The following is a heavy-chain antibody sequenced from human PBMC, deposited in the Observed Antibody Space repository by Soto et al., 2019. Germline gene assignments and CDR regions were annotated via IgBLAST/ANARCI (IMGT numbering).Heavy chain of an antibody. D-gene: IGHD1-26*01. CDR2: IYYSGST. CDR3: ARVRSDRSYFYYYGVDV. CDR1: GGSISSGDYY. V-gene: IGHV4-61*08. Sequence: SETLSLTCAVSGGSISSGDYYWSWIRQPPGKGLEWIGYIYYSGSTNYNASLKSRVTISVDTSKSQFSLKPSSVTAADTAIYYCARVRSDRSYFYYYGVDVWGQGTTVTVSS. J-gene: IGHJ6*02.